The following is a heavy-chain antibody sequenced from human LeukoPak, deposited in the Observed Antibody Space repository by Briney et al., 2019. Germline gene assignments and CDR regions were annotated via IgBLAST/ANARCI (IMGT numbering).Heavy chain of an antibody. J-gene: IGHJ4*02. CDR3: ARDHYDSRGYYYVGDY. V-gene: IGHV4-4*07. CDR1: GGSISNYY. Sequence: SETLSLTCTVSGGSISNYYWSWIRQPAGKTLEWIGRIYSSGSINYNPSLKSRVTMSVDTSKNQFSLKLSSVTAADTAVYYCARDHYDSRGYYYVGDYWGQGTLVTVSS. D-gene: IGHD3-22*01. CDR2: IYSSGSI.